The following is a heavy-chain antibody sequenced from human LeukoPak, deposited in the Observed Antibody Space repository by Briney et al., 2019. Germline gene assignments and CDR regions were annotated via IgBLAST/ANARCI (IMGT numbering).Heavy chain of an antibody. CDR1: GFTFSSYA. Sequence: GRSLRLSCAASGFTFSSYAMHWVRQAPGKGLEWVAVISYDGSNKYYADSVKGRSTISRDNSKNTLYLQMNSLRAEDTAVYYCASGNQYYFDYWGQGTLVTVSS. CDR2: ISYDGSNK. V-gene: IGHV3-30*04. J-gene: IGHJ4*02. D-gene: IGHD4-23*01. CDR3: ASGNQYYFDY.